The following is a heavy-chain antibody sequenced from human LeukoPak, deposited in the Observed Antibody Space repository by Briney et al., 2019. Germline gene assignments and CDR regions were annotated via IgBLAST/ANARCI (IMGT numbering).Heavy chain of an antibody. V-gene: IGHV3-7*01. Sequence: GGSLKLSCAASGFTFSSYWMSWVRQAPGKGLERVANIKQDGSEKYYVDSVKGRFTISRDNAKNSLHLQMNSLRAEDTAVYYCAREGGGYSYGPYFDYWGQGTLVTVSS. CDR2: IKQDGSEK. J-gene: IGHJ4*02. D-gene: IGHD5-18*01. CDR3: AREGGGYSYGPYFDY. CDR1: GFTFSSYW.